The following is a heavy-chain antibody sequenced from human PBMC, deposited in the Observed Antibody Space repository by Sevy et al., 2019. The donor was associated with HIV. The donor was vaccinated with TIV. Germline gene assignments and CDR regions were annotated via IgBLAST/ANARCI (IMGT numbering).Heavy chain of an antibody. CDR1: GFTFSSYW. D-gene: IGHD3-10*01. J-gene: IGHJ6*02. CDR3: ARDIPHYYGSGSYGMDV. CDR2: IKQDGSEK. V-gene: IGHV3-7*01. Sequence: GGSLRLSCAASGFTFSSYWMSWVRQAPGKGLEWVANIKQDGSEKYYVDSVKGRFTISRDNAKNSLYLQMNSLRAEDTAVYYWARDIPHYYGSGSYGMDVWGQGTTVTVSS.